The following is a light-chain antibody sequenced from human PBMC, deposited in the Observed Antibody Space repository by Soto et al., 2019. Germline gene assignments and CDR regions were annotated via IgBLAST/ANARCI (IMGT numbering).Light chain of an antibody. J-gene: IGLJ2*01. CDR2: EVS. V-gene: IGLV2-14*01. Sequence: QSALTQPASVSGSPGQSITISCTGTSSDIGTYKSVSWFQHHPGKAPNLIIFEVSNRPSGISDRFSGFKSANTAYLTISGVQPEDQADYHCSSYTTIKTVVFGGGTKVTLL. CDR3: SSYTTIKTVV. CDR1: SSDIGTYKS.